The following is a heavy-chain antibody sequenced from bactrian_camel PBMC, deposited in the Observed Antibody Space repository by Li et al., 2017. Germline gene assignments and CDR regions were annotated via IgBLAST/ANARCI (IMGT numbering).Heavy chain of an antibody. CDR1: EYTYKSAC. J-gene: IGHJ4*01. V-gene: IGHV3S63*01. CDR2: ICTGVGRS. D-gene: IGHD1*01. Sequence: HVQLVESGGGSVSAGGSLTLSCASSEYTYKSACMGWFRQASGKEREGVASICTGVGRSYYSDSVKGRFTISLDAAANTLYLQMDSLTPEDTAMYYCAASLRKTYCHAAFFLTRSRPNFGQMGQGTQVTVS.